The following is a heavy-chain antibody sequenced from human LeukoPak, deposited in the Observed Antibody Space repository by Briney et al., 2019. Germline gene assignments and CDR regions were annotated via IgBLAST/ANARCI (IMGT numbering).Heavy chain of an antibody. Sequence: GGSLRLSCAASGFTFSSYAMHWVRQAPGKGLEWVAVISYDGSNKYYADSVKGRFTISRDNSKNTLYLQMNSLRAEDTAVYYCARGGYYYGSGSPFDYWGQGTLVTVSS. CDR2: ISYDGSNK. V-gene: IGHV3-30*04. CDR1: GFTFSSYA. J-gene: IGHJ4*02. CDR3: ARGGYYYGSGSPFDY. D-gene: IGHD3-10*01.